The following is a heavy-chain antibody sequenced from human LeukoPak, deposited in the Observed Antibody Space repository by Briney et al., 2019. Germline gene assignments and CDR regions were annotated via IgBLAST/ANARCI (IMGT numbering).Heavy chain of an antibody. CDR1: GSTFSSYS. CDR2: ISSSSSYI. J-gene: IGHJ6*02. CDR3: ARRKRLEYSSGWYPALDYYYYGMDV. V-gene: IGHV3-21*01. D-gene: IGHD6-19*01. Sequence: GGSLRLSCAASGSTFSSYSMNWVRQAPGKGLEWVSSISSSSSYIYYADSVKGRFTISRDNAKNSLYLQMNSLRAEDTAVYYCARRKRLEYSSGWYPALDYYYYGMDVWGQGTTVTVSS.